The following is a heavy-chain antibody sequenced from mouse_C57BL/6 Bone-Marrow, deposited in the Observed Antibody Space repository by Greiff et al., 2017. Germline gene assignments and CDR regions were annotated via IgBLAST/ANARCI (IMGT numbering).Heavy chain of an antibody. Sequence: QVQLQQPGAELVMPGASVKLSCKASGYTFPSYWMHWVKLRPGQGLEWIGELDPSDSYTNYNQKFKGKSTLTVDKASSTAYMQLSSLTSEDSAVYYCARGGNSMVTTKGFAYWGQGTLVTVSA. D-gene: IGHD2-1*01. V-gene: IGHV1-69*01. J-gene: IGHJ3*01. CDR2: LDPSDSYT. CDR3: ARGGNSMVTTKGFAY. CDR1: GYTFPSYW.